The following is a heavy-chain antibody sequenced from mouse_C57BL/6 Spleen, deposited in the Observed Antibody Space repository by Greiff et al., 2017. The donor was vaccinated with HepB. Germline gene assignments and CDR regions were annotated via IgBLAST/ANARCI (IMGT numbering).Heavy chain of an antibody. Sequence: QVQLQQSGPELVKPGASVKISCKASGYAFSSSWMNWVKQRPGKGLEWIGRIYPGDGVTNYNGKFKGKATLTADKSSSTAYMQLSSLTSEDSAVYFCASYGSSYSYWYFDVWGTGTTVTVSS. CDR3: ASYGSSYSYWYFDV. CDR2: IYPGDGVT. D-gene: IGHD1-1*01. J-gene: IGHJ1*03. V-gene: IGHV1-82*01. CDR1: GYAFSSSW.